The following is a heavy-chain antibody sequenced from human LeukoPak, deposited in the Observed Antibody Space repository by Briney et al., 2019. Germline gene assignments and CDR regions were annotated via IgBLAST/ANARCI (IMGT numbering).Heavy chain of an antibody. J-gene: IGHJ4*02. CDR3: AREYSSGSTSYFDY. D-gene: IGHD6-19*01. Sequence: PSETLSLTCTVSGGSISSNSYYWGWIRQPPGKGLEWIGSIYYSGSTYYNPSLKSRVTISVDTSKNQFSLKLSSVTAADTAVYYCAREYSSGSTSYFDYWGQGTLVTVSS. CDR1: GGSISSNSYY. CDR2: IYYSGST. V-gene: IGHV4-39*01.